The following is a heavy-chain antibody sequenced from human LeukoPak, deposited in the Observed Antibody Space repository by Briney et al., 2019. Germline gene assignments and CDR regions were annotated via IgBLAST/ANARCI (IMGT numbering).Heavy chain of an antibody. V-gene: IGHV4-4*07. CDR1: GGSISSYY. CDR3: ARDGISGTYYYGSGSYFPLDY. CDR2: IYTSGTT. Sequence: SETLSLTCTVSGGSISSYYWSWIRQPAGKGLEWIGRIYTSGTTNYNPSLKSRVTMSVDTSKNQFSLKLSSVTAADTAVYYCARDGISGTYYYGSGSYFPLDYWGQGTLVTVSS. D-gene: IGHD3-10*01. J-gene: IGHJ4*02.